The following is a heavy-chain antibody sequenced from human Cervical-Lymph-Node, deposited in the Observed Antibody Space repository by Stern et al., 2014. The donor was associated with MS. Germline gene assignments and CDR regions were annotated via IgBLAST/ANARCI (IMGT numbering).Heavy chain of an antibody. D-gene: IGHD1-26*01. V-gene: IGHV3-30*04. CDR3: AKGGSGSYLD. J-gene: IGHJ4*02. CDR2: ISYDGRDK. CDR1: GFVFRRYA. Sequence: QVQLVQSGGGVVQPGRSLRLSCAASGFVFRRYALHWVRQAPGKGLEWVALISYDGRDKYYTDSVKGRFTVSRDNSNNTVDLEMTSLRLEDTAVYYCAKGGSGSYLDWGQGSLVTVSS.